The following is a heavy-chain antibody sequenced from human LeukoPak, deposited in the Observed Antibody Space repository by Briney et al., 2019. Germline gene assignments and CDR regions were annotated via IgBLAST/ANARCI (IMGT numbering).Heavy chain of an antibody. CDR3: ARYGAPTQSDSMFDF. Sequence: GESLKISCKGSGYIFNGYWIGWVRQMPGKGLEWMGIIYPDDSATTYSPSFQGQVTMSADKSITTAYLQWSSLKASDTAMYFCARYGAPTQSDSMFDFWGQGTLVTVSS. CDR1: GYIFNGYW. J-gene: IGHJ4*02. D-gene: IGHD3-22*01. CDR2: IYPDDSAT. V-gene: IGHV5-51*01.